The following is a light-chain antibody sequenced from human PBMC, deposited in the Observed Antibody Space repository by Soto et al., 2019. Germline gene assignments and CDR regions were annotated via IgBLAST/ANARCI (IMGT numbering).Light chain of an antibody. CDR1: SSNIGSNY. J-gene: IGLJ3*02. CDR3: AAWDDSLSGRV. V-gene: IGLV1-47*01. Sequence: QSVLTQPPSASGTPGQRVTIPCSGSSSNIGSNYMSWYQQLPGTAPKLLIYRNNQRPSGVPDRFSGSKSGTSASLAISGLRSEDEADYYCAAWDDSLSGRVFGGGTQLTVL. CDR2: RNN.